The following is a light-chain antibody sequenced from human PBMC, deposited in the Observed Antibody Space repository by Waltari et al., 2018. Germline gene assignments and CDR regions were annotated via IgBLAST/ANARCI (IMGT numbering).Light chain of an antibody. V-gene: IGKV1D-12*01. CDR2: AAS. CDR1: QGINNE. J-gene: IGKJ4*01. CDR3: QQANRFPLT. Sequence: DIQMTQSPSSVSTSIGDRVTITCRASQGINNELAWYQQKPGQAPRLLIYAASSLQSGVPSRFSGSRSGTDFTRTISSLQSEDFATYYCQQANRFPLTFGGGTKVEIK.